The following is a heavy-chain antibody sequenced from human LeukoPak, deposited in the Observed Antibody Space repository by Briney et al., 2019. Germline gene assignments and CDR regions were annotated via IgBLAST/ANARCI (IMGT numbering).Heavy chain of an antibody. CDR3: AAAGGDYVQSDY. CDR1: GFTFTSSA. V-gene: IGHV1-58*02. Sequence: ASVKVSCKASGFTFTSSAMQWVRQARGQRLEWIGWIVVGSGNTNYAQKFQGRVTITRDMSTSTAYMELSSLRSEDTAVYYCAAAGGDYVQSDYWGQGTLVTVSS. D-gene: IGHD4-17*01. J-gene: IGHJ4*02. CDR2: IVVGSGNT.